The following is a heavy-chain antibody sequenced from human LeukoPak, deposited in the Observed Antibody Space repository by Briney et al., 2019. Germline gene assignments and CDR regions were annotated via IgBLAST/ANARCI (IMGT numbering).Heavy chain of an antibody. CDR3: ASVIGGWFGGYADI. J-gene: IGHJ3*02. D-gene: IGHD3-10*01. Sequence: SETLSLTCTVSGGSISSYYWSWIRQPPGKGLEWIGYIYYSGSTNYNPSLKSRVTISVDTSKNQFSLKLSSVTAADTAVYYCASVIGGWFGGYADIWGQGTMVTVSS. CDR2: IYYSGST. V-gene: IGHV4-59*08. CDR1: GGSISSYY.